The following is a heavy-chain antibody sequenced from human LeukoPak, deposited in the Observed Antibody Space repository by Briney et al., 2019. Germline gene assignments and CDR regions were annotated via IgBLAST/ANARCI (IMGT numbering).Heavy chain of an antibody. D-gene: IGHD3-22*01. J-gene: IGHJ6*02. Sequence: ASVKDSCKASGYTFTSYGISWVRQAPGQGLEWMGWISAYNGNTNYAQKLQGRVTMTTDTSTSTAYMELRSLRSDDTAVYYCARNGYDSSGVGSYYYYGMDVWGQGTTVTVSS. CDR3: ARNGYDSSGVGSYYYYGMDV. CDR1: GYTFTSYG. CDR2: ISAYNGNT. V-gene: IGHV1-18*01.